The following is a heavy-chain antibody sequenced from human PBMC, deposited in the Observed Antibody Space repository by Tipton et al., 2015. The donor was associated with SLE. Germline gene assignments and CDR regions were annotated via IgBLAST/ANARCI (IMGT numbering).Heavy chain of an antibody. Sequence: QSGAEVKKPGASVKVSCKASGYTFTSYYMHWVRQAPGQGLEWMGIINPSGGSTSYAQKFQGRVTITADESTSTAYMELSSLRSEDTAVYYCASPLYCGGDCYAFDIWGQGTMVTVSS. CDR3: ASPLYCGGDCYAFDI. CDR1: GYTFTSYY. V-gene: IGHV1-46*01. D-gene: IGHD2-21*02. CDR2: INPSGGST. J-gene: IGHJ3*02.